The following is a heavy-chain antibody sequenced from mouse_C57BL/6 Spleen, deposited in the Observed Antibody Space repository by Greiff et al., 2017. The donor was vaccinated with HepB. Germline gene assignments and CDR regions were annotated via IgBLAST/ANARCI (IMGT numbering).Heavy chain of an antibody. CDR3: ARCRDYYFDY. Sequence: QVHVKQPGAELVKPGASVKLSCKASGYTFTSYWMQWVKQRPGQGLEWIGEIDPSDSYTNYNQKFKGKATLTVDTSSSTAYMQLSSLTSEDSAVYYCARCRDYYFDYWGQGTTLTVSS. V-gene: IGHV1-50*01. J-gene: IGHJ2*01. D-gene: IGHD3-3*01. CDR2: IDPSDSYT. CDR1: GYTFTSYW.